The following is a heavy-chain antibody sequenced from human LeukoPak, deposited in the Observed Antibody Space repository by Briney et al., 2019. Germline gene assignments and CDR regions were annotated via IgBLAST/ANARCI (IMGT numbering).Heavy chain of an antibody. Sequence: SETLSVTCAVSGGSISSGGYSWSWIRQPPGKGLEWIGYIYHSGSTNYNPSLKSRVTISVDTSKNQFSLKLSSVTAADTAVYYCVCVDTASYFDYWGQGTLVTVSS. CDR2: IYHSGST. V-gene: IGHV4-30-2*01. CDR1: GGSISSGGYS. D-gene: IGHD5-18*01. J-gene: IGHJ4*02. CDR3: VCVDTASYFDY.